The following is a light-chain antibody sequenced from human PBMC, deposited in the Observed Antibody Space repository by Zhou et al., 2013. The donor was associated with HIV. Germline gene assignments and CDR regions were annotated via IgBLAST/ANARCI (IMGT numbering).Light chain of an antibody. CDR3: MQATQHPRT. CDR2: RAS. Sequence: DIVLTQSPLSLSVTLGQTASISCKSTDALEHGGGGTFLSWLHQRPGQSPRLLIYRASDRYPGVPDRISGSGAVTHFTLNITGVEADDVGIYYCMQATQHPRTFGQGTRLEI. V-gene: IGKV2-24*01. J-gene: IGKJ1*01. CDR1: DALEHGGGGTF.